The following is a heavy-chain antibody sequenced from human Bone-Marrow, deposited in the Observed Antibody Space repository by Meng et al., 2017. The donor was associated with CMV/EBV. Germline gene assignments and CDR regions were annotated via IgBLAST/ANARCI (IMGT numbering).Heavy chain of an antibody. CDR3: ARDMRGSSTRWIIVYFDY. CDR1: GYTFTSYD. D-gene: IGHD2-2*01. V-gene: IGHV1-8*03. CDR2: MNPNSGNT. J-gene: IGHJ4*02. Sequence: ASVKVSCKASGYTFTSYDINWVRQATGQGLEWMGWMNPNSGNTGYAQKFQGRVTITRNTSISTAYMELSSLRSEDTAVYYCARDMRGSSTRWIIVYFDYWGQGPRSPSPQ.